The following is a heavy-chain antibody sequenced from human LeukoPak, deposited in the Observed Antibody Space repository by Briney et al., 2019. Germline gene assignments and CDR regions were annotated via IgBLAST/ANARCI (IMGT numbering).Heavy chain of an antibody. Sequence: GGSLRLSCAASGFPFSKYAMTWVRQAPGQGLECVSSISGRGDSTYYADSVKGQFTVSRDNSKNTLSLQMNSLRAEDTAVYYCANANANKYFNGLLLIYTFNIWGQGTMVTVSS. CDR3: ANANANKYFNGLLLIYTFNI. CDR2: ISGRGDST. V-gene: IGHV3-23*01. J-gene: IGHJ3*02. CDR1: GFPFSKYA. D-gene: IGHD3-9*01.